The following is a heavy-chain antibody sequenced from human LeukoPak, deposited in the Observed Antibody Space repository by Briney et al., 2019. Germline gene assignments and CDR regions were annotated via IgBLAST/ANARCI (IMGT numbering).Heavy chain of an antibody. V-gene: IGHV4-61*01. CDR2: IYYSGSA. D-gene: IGHD1-26*01. Sequence: SETLSLTCTVSGGSVTSGSYYWSWIRQPPGKGREWIGYIYYSGSANYNPSLKSRVTISVDTSKNQLSLKLSSVTAADTAVYYCARVRYSGSYQWCLDYWGQGTLVTVSS. CDR1: GGSVTSGSYY. J-gene: IGHJ4*02. CDR3: ARVRYSGSYQWCLDY.